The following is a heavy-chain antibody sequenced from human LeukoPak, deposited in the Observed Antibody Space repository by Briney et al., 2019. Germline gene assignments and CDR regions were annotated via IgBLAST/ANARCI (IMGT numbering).Heavy chain of an antibody. Sequence: SETLSLTCAVYGGSFSDDYWSWIRQFPGKGLEWIGEINHSGSTNYNPSLKSRVTISVDTSKNQFSLKLSSVTAADTAVYYCARGSLLNPFDSSDRALDYWGQGTLVTVSS. V-gene: IGHV4-34*01. J-gene: IGHJ4*02. CDR3: ARGSLLNPFDSSDRALDY. CDR1: GGSFSDDY. CDR2: INHSGST. D-gene: IGHD6-19*01.